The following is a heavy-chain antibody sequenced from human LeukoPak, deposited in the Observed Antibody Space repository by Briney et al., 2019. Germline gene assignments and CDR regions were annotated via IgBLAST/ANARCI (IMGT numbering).Heavy chain of an antibody. CDR2: IIPILGIA. Sequence: SVTVSCKASGGTFSSYAISWVRQAPGQGLEWMGRIIPILGIANYAQKFQGRVTITADKSTSTAYMELSSLRSEDTAVYYCARDPHYGGNAGLGYWGQGTLVTVSS. J-gene: IGHJ4*02. CDR1: GGTFSSYA. CDR3: ARDPHYGGNAGLGY. V-gene: IGHV1-69*04. D-gene: IGHD4-17*01.